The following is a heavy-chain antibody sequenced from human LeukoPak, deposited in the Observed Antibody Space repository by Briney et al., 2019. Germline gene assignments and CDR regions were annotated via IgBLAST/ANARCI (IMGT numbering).Heavy chain of an antibody. CDR1: GGSFSGYY. Sequence: SETLSLTCAVSGGSFSGYYWSWIRQPPGKGLEWIGEINHSGSTNYNPSLKSRVTISVDTSKNQFSLKLSSVTAADTAVYYCARGRGNWGDAFDIWGQGTMVTVSS. CDR3: ARGRGNWGDAFDI. J-gene: IGHJ3*02. D-gene: IGHD7-27*01. V-gene: IGHV4-34*01. CDR2: INHSGST.